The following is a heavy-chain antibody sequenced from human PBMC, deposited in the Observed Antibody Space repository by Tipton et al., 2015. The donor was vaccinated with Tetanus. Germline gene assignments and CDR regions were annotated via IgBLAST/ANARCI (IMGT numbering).Heavy chain of an antibody. D-gene: IGHD5-12*01. V-gene: IGHV4-31*03. Sequence: TLSLTCTVSGDSISKSNYYWAWIRQHPGKGLEWIGFIYRSGTTHYSPSLRRRLSMSVDAFKNQFSLNLKSVTAADTAIYYCAREGIVAESDQWGQGTLVSVSS. J-gene: IGHJ4*02. CDR1: GDSISKSNYY. CDR3: AREGIVAESDQ. CDR2: IYRSGTT.